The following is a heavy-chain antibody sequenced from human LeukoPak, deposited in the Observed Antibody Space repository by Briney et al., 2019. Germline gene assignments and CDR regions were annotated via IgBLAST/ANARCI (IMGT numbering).Heavy chain of an antibody. CDR2: IYSGGST. CDR1: GFTVSSNY. CDR3: ARDPCSGGSCYRNFDY. Sequence: GGSLRLSCAASGFTVSSNYMSWVRQAPGKGLEWVSVIYSGGSTYYADSVKGRFTIARDNSKNTLYLQMNSLRAEDTAVYHCARDPCSGGSCYRNFDYWGQGTLVTVSS. J-gene: IGHJ4*02. V-gene: IGHV3-53*05. D-gene: IGHD2-15*01.